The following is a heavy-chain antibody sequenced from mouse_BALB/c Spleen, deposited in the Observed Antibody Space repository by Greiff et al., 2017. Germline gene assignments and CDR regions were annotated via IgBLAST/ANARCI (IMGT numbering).Heavy chain of an antibody. CDR1: GFTFSSYA. J-gene: IGHJ4*01. CDR3: ARSDGSNYYNAMDY. CDR2: ISSGGSYT. V-gene: IGHV5-9-4*01. D-gene: IGHD2-3*01. Sequence: EVQGVESGGGLVKPGGSLKLSCAASGFTFSSYAMSWVRQSPEKRLEWVAEISSGGSYTYYPDTVTGRFTISRDNAKNTLYLEMSSLRSEDTAMYYCARSDGSNYYNAMDYWGQGTSVTVSS.